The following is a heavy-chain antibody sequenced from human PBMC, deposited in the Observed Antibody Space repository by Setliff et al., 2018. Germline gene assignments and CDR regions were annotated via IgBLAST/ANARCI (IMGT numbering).Heavy chain of an antibody. CDR2: INPSGGGA. J-gene: IGHJ3*02. V-gene: IGHV1-2*06. CDR3: ARDLNRWFGEFAFDI. CDR1: GYTFGGYY. D-gene: IGHD3-10*01. Sequence: ASVKVSCKASGYTFGGYYIHWVRQTPGQGLEWMGHINPSGGGATYAQKFHGRVTMTRDSSTSTVYMEMNSLGADDTAIYFCARDLNRWFGEFAFDIWGQGTMVTVSS.